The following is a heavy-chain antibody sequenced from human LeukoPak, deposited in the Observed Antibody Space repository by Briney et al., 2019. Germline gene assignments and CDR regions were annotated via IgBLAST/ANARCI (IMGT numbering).Heavy chain of an antibody. CDR2: IKQDGSEK. J-gene: IGHJ4*02. CDR3: AKKAHYDAYAKYFDY. Sequence: PGGSPRLSCAASGFTFTNYWMSWVRQAPGKGLEWVANIKQDGSEKYYVDSVKGRFTISRDNAKNSLYLQMNSLRAEDTAVYYCAKKAHYDAYAKYFDYWGQGTLVTVSS. D-gene: IGHD4-17*01. CDR1: GFTFTNYW. V-gene: IGHV3-7*03.